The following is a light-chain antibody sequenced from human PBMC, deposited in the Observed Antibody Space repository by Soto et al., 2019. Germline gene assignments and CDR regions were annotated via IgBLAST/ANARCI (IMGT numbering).Light chain of an antibody. CDR3: QQYGSSPYT. CDR1: QSVSRSY. J-gene: IGKJ2*01. CDR2: IAS. Sequence: EVVLTQSPGTLSLSPGERATLSCRASQSVSRSYLAWYQQKPGQAPRLLIYIASSRATGIPDRFSGSGDVTDFTLTISRLEPEDVAMYYCQQYGSSPYTFGQGTKLEIK. V-gene: IGKV3-20*01.